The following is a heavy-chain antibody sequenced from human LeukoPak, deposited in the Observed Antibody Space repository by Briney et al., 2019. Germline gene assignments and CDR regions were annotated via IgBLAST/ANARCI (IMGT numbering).Heavy chain of an antibody. J-gene: IGHJ4*02. CDR2: INHSGST. Sequence: GSLRLSCAASGFTFSDYYMSWIRQPPGKGLEWIGEINHSGSTNYNPSLKSRVTISVDTSKNQFSLKLSSVTAADTAVYYCARDGENPHYDYWGQGTLVTVSS. CDR3: ARDGENPHYDY. V-gene: IGHV4-34*01. CDR1: GFTFSDYY. D-gene: IGHD3-10*01.